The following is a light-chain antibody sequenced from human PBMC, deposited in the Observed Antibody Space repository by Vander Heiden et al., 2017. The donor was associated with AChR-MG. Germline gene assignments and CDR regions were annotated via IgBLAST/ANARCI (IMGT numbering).Light chain of an antibody. CDR1: SSDVGAYTY. CDR3: VSYTRTTSVV. Sequence: QSALTQPASVSGSPGQSITISCTGTSSDVGAYTYLAWYQHYPGEAPKLLIVDGSKRPSGVSSRCAGAKSGNTASLTISGLQADDEADYYCVSYTRTTSVVFVGGTRRTVL. CDR2: DGS. V-gene: IGLV2-14*03. J-gene: IGLJ2*01.